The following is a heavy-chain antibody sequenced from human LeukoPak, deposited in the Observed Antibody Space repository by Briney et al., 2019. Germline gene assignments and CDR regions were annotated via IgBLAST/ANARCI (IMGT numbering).Heavy chain of an antibody. CDR2: IKQDGSEK. CDR1: GFTFSSYW. Sequence: PGGSLRLSCAASGFTFSSYWMSWVRQAPGKGLEWVANIKQDGSEKHYVDSVKGRFTISRDNAKNSLYLQMNSLRAGDTAVYYCARDHRVAGATGSSDYWGQGTLVTVSS. V-gene: IGHV3-7*01. D-gene: IGHD1-26*01. J-gene: IGHJ4*02. CDR3: ARDHRVAGATGSSDY.